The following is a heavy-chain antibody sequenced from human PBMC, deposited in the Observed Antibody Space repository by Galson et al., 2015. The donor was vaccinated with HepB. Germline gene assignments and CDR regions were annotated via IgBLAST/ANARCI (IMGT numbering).Heavy chain of an antibody. CDR2: VDSDGSST. V-gene: IGHV3-74*01. D-gene: IGHD4-17*01. Sequence: SLRLSCAASGFTFSSYRMHWVRQAPGQGLVWVSRVDSDGSSTNYADSVKGRFTISRDNAKNTLYLQMNTLRAEDTAGYYCAGADYGDYTGEYYFDYGGQGILVTVSS. J-gene: IGHJ4*02. CDR1: GFTFSSYR. CDR3: AGADYGDYTGEYYFDY.